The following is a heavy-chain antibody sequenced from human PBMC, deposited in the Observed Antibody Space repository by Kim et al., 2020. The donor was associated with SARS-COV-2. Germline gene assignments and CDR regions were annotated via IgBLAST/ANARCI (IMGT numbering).Heavy chain of an antibody. CDR3: AKTADSSGYYLNAEYFQH. V-gene: IGHV3-23*01. D-gene: IGHD3-22*01. J-gene: IGHJ1*01. Sequence: GGSLRLSCAASGFTFSSYAMSWVRQAPGKGLEWVSAISGSGGSTYYADSVKGRFTISRDNSKNMLYLQMNSLRAEDTAVYYCAKTADSSGYYLNAEYFQHWGQGTMVTVSS. CDR2: ISGSGGST. CDR1: GFTFSSYA.